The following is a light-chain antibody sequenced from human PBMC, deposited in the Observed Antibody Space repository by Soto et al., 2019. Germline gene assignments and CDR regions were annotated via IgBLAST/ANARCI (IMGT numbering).Light chain of an antibody. Sequence: EIVMTQSPATLSVSPGERATLSCRASQSVSSNLAWYQQKPGQAPRLLIYGASTRATGIAARFSGSGSGTEFTLTISSLQSEDFAVYYCQQYNNWPSLFTFGPGTKVDIK. V-gene: IGKV3-15*01. CDR2: GAS. CDR3: QQYNNWPSLFT. CDR1: QSVSSN. J-gene: IGKJ3*01.